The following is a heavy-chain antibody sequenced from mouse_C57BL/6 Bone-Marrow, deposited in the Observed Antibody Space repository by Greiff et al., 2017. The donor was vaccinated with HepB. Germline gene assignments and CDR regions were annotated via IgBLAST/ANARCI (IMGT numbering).Heavy chain of an antibody. CDR3: AGCYYCTTSDFDF. Sequence: QVQLQQPGAELVKPGASVKLSCKASGYTFTSYWMQWVKQRPGQGLEWIGEIDPSDSYTNYNEKFKGKATLTVNTSSSTDYMQLSSLTYEDSAVYYYAGCYYCTTSDFDFWGRGTAITVSA. J-gene: IGHJ2*01. D-gene: IGHD2-1*01. CDR2: IDPSDSYT. V-gene: IGHV1-50*01. CDR1: GYTFTSYW.